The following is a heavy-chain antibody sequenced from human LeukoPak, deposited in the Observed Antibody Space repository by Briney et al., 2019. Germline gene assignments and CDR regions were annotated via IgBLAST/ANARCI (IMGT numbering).Heavy chain of an antibody. CDR1: GFTFSNGW. Sequence: GGSLRLSCAASGFTFSNGWMSWVRQAPGKGLEWVGRIKSKSEHGTTDYAAPVKGRFTISRDGSTNTVYLHMNSLKTEDTAVYFCTSNLYCSTSSCYTLDNWGQGTLVAVSP. CDR3: TSNLYCSTSSCYTLDN. J-gene: IGHJ4*02. CDR2: IKSKSEHGTT. D-gene: IGHD2-2*02. V-gene: IGHV3-15*01.